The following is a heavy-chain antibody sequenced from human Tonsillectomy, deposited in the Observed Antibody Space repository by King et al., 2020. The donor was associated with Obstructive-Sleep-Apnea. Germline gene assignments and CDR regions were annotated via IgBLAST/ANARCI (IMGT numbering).Heavy chain of an antibody. V-gene: IGHV4-31*03. CDR2: IYYSGST. Sequence: VQLQESGPGLVKPSQTLSLTCTVSGGSISSGGYYCSWIRQHPGKGLEWIGYIYYSGSTYYNPSLRSRVTISVDTSKNQFSLKLSSVTAADTAVYYCARDRRYCSGGSCYKIYGMDVWGQGTTVTVSS. D-gene: IGHD2-15*01. CDR3: ARDRRYCSGGSCYKIYGMDV. CDR1: GGSISSGGYY. J-gene: IGHJ6*02.